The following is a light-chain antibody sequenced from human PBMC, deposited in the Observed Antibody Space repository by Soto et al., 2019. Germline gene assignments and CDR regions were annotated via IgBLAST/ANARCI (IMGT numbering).Light chain of an antibody. CDR2: TNS. CDR3: AAWDDSLNGCV. J-gene: IGLJ1*01. CDR1: SCNIGSNS. Sequence: QSVLTQPPSASGTPGQRVTISCSGSSCNIGSNSVHWYRQIPGTAPKLLIYTNSQRRSGVPDQCSGSKSGTSASLAISGLQSEDEADYYCAAWDDSLNGCVFGTGTKLTVL. V-gene: IGLV1-44*01.